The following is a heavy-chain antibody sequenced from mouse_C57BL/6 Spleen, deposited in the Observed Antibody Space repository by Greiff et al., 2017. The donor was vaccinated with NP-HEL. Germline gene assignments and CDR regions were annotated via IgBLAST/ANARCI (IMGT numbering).Heavy chain of an antibody. J-gene: IGHJ4*01. V-gene: IGHV5-9-1*02. Sequence: EVMLVESGEGLVKPGGSLKLSCAASGFTFSSYAMSWVRQTPEKRLEWVAYISSGGDYIYYADTVKGRFTISRDNARNTLYLQMSSLKSEDTAMYYCTSDRGSSYDYAMDYWGQGTSVTVSS. D-gene: IGHD1-1*01. CDR2: ISSGGDYI. CDR3: TSDRGSSYDYAMDY. CDR1: GFTFSSYA.